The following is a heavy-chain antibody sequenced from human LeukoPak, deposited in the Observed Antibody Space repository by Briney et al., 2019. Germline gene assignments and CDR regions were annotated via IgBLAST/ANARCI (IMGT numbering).Heavy chain of an antibody. J-gene: IGHJ5*02. CDR2: FDPEDGET. CDR3: ATGDMVRGVISFWFDP. D-gene: IGHD3-10*01. V-gene: IGHV1-24*01. CDR1: GYTLTELS. Sequence: ASVKVSCKVSGYTLTELSMHWVRQAPGKGLEWMGGFDPEDGETIYAQKFQGRVTMTVDTSTDTAYMELSSLRSEDTAVYYCATGDMVRGVISFWFDPWGQGTLVTVSS.